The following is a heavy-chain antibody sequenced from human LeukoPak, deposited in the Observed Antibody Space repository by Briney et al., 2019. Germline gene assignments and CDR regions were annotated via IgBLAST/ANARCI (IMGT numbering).Heavy chain of an antibody. V-gene: IGHV1-18*01. Sequence: ASVKVSCKASGYTFTSYGISWVRQAPGQGLEWMGWISAYNGNTNYAQKLQGRVTMTTDTSTSTAYMELRSLRSDDTAVYYCARVRRPTVVFGVVTPDAFDIWGQGTMVTVSS. J-gene: IGHJ3*02. CDR2: ISAYNGNT. CDR3: ARVRRPTVVFGVVTPDAFDI. D-gene: IGHD3-3*01. CDR1: GYTFTSYG.